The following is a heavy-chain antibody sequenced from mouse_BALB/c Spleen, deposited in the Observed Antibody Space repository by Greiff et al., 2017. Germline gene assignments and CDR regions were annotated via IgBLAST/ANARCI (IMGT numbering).Heavy chain of an antibody. CDR3: AREGAYYRYESYFDY. Sequence: VQLKESGPSLVKPSQTLSLTCSVTGDSITSGYWNWIRKFPGNKLEYMGYISYSGSTYYNPSLKSRISITRDTSKNQYYLQLNSVTTEDTATYYCAREGAYYRYESYFDYWGQGTTLTVSS. D-gene: IGHD2-14*01. CDR1: GDSITSGY. CDR2: ISYSGST. V-gene: IGHV3-8*02. J-gene: IGHJ2*01.